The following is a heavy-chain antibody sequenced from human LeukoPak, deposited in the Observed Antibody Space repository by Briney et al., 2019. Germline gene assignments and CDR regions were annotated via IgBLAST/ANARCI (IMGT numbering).Heavy chain of an antibody. CDR2: TYYRSKWYN. D-gene: IGHD2-21*02. V-gene: IGHV6-1*01. CDR1: GDSVSSNSAA. J-gene: IGHJ5*02. CDR3: ARDRGAYCGDDCYYPGGLDP. Sequence: SQTLSLTCAISGDSVSSNSAAWNWIRQSPSRGLEWLGRTYYRSKWYNDYAVSVKSRITINPDTSKNQFSLQLNSVTPEDTAVYYCARDRGAYCGDDCYYPGGLDPWGQGTLVTVSS.